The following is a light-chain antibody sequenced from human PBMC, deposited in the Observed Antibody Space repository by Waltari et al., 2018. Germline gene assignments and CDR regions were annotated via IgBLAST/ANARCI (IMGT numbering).Light chain of an antibody. Sequence: DIVMTQSQDYLAVSLSERETINYKSSQSVLYSSNNKNYLAWYQQKPGQPPKLLIYWASTRESGVPDRFSGSGSGTDFTLTISSLQAEDVAVYYCQQYYSTPRTFGQGTKVEIK. J-gene: IGKJ1*01. CDR3: QQYYSTPRT. CDR2: WAS. V-gene: IGKV4-1*01. CDR1: QSVLYSSNNKNY.